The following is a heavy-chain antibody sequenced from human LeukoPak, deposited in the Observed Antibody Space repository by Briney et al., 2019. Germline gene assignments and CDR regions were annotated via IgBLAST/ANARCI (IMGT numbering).Heavy chain of an antibody. Sequence: GGSLRLSCAASEFSFGSNYMTWVRQAPGKGLEWVSLIYSGGRTYYSDSVTGRFTISRDNCKNTPYLQMNSLRAEDTAVYYCARGPRGYHNTGGQGTLVSVSS. CDR3: ARGPRGYHNT. CDR2: IYSGGRT. CDR1: EFSFGSNY. D-gene: IGHD5-12*01. V-gene: IGHV3-66*01. J-gene: IGHJ4*02.